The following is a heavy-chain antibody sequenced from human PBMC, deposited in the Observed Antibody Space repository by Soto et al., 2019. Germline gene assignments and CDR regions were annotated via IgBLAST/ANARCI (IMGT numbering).Heavy chain of an antibody. D-gene: IGHD2-15*01. CDR3: ARAPDCGEGSCYRHFDL. J-gene: IGHJ4*02. V-gene: IGHV3-11*01. CDR1: AFKFSDYY. Sequence: QVQLVESGGGLVKPGGSLRLSCAASAFKFSDYYMSWVRQAPGKGLEWVSYISGSGDVIYYADSVKGRFTISRDNDKKSVHLQMDTLRAEDTALHYCARAPDCGEGSCYRHFDLWGQGTRVAVSS. CDR2: ISGSGDVI.